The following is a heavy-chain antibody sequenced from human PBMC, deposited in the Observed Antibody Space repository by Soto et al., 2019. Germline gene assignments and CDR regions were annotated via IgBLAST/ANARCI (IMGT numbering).Heavy chain of an antibody. CDR2: ISYDGSNK. J-gene: IGHJ4*02. Sequence: QVQLEESGGGVVQPGRSLRLSCAASGFTFSSYGMHWVRQAPGKGLEWVAVISYDGSNKYYADSVKGRFTISRDNSKNTLYLQMNSLRAEDTAVYYCAIVAAAEHYFDYWGQGTLVTVSS. D-gene: IGHD6-13*01. CDR1: GFTFSSYG. CDR3: AIVAAAEHYFDY. V-gene: IGHV3-30*03.